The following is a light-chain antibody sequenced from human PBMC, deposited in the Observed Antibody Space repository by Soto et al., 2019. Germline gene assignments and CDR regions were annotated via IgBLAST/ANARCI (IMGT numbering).Light chain of an antibody. Sequence: QSVLTQPASVSGSPGQSITISCTGTSSDVGGYNYVSWYQQHPGNAPRLMIYEVNNRPSGVPNRFSGYKSGNTASLTISGLQAADEDDYYCQSYDRSLSGSLFGTGTKVTGL. CDR2: EVN. CDR1: SSDVGGYNY. J-gene: IGLJ1*01. CDR3: QSYDRSLSGSL. V-gene: IGLV2-14*01.